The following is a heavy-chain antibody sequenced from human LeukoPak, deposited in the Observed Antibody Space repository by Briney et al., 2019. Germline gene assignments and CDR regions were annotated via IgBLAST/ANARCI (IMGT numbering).Heavy chain of an antibody. CDR3: VRDDRWSFDY. CDR1: GFTFSSYH. D-gene: IGHD5-24*01. CDR2: ISSNSDYI. V-gene: IGHV3-21*01. Sequence: GGSLRLSCAASGFTFSSYHINWVRQAPGKGLEWVSSISSNSDYIYYADSVKGRFTISRDNAKDTVYLQMNSLRAEDTAVYYCVRDDRWSFDYWGQGTLVTVSS. J-gene: IGHJ4*02.